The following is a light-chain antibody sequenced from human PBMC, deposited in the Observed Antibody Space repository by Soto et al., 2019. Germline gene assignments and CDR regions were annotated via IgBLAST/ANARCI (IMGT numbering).Light chain of an antibody. J-gene: IGKJ2*01. Sequence: EIVLTQSPGTLSLSPGERATLSCRASQSVSSSYLDWYQQKPGQAPRLLIYGASSRATGIPDRFSGSGSGNDFTLTISRLAPEDFAVYYCQQYGSSPYTFGQGTKLEI. CDR3: QQYGSSPYT. V-gene: IGKV3-20*01. CDR1: QSVSSSY. CDR2: GAS.